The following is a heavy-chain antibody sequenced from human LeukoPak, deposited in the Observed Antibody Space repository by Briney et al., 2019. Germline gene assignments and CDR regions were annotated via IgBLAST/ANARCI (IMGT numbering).Heavy chain of an antibody. Sequence: MSSETLSLTCTVSGGSISSSSYYWGWIRQPPGKGLEWIGSIYYSGSTYYNPSLKSRVTISVDTSKNQFSLKLSSVTAADTAVYYCARSSGYYQDYWGQGTLVTVSS. D-gene: IGHD3-22*01. J-gene: IGHJ4*02. CDR1: GGSISSSSYY. CDR3: ARSSGYYQDY. CDR2: IYYSGST. V-gene: IGHV4-39*01.